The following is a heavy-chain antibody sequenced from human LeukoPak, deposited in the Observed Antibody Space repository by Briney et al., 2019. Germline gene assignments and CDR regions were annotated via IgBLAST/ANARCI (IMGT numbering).Heavy chain of an antibody. V-gene: IGHV3-20*04. CDR1: GFTFSDHY. CDR3: ARGAFYSSAWYENY. J-gene: IGHJ4*02. CDR2: INWNAGTT. D-gene: IGHD6-19*01. Sequence: GASLRLSCAASGFTFSDHYMDWVRQAPGKGLEWVSGINWNAGTTNYADSVKGRFTISRDNAKNSLYLQMNSLRVEDTALYYCARGAFYSSAWYENYWGQGALVTVS.